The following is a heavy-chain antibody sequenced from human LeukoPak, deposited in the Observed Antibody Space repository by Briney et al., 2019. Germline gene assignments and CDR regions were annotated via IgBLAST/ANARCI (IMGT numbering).Heavy chain of an antibody. D-gene: IGHD7-27*01. J-gene: IGHJ4*02. CDR2: IYYTET. Sequence: PSETLSLTCTVSGGSVSDYYWSWIRQSPGKGLEWIGYIYYTETSYNPSLKSRVTISADASKNQFSLKLYSVTAADTAVYYCATRKLGNDYWGQGTLVTVSS. V-gene: IGHV4-59*02. CDR1: GGSVSDYY. CDR3: ATRKLGNDY.